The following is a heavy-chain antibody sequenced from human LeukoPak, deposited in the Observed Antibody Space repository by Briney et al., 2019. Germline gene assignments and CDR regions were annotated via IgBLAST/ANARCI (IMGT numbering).Heavy chain of an antibody. CDR2: ISGSGGST. CDR3: ARVVAAAGEFDY. CDR1: GFTFSSYG. J-gene: IGHJ4*02. V-gene: IGHV3-23*01. Sequence: GGTLRLSCAASGFTFSSYGMSWVRQAPGKGLEWVSAISGSGGSTFYADSVKGRFTISRDNSKNTLYLQMNSLRAEDTAVYYCARVVAAAGEFDYWGQGTLVTVSS. D-gene: IGHD6-13*01.